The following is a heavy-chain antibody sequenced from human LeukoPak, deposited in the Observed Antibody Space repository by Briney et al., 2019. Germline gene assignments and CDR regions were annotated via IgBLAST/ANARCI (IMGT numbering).Heavy chain of an antibody. Sequence: GGSPRLSCTASGFTFSDHYMTWMRQAPGKGLEWISYITSSGRSTDYADSVKGRFIISRDNAKNSLFLQMSSLRVEDTAVYYCTRDPDYGDPDWGQGTLVTVSS. D-gene: IGHD4-17*01. V-gene: IGHV3-11*01. CDR1: GFTFSDHY. CDR3: TRDPDYGDPD. CDR2: ITSSGRST. J-gene: IGHJ4*02.